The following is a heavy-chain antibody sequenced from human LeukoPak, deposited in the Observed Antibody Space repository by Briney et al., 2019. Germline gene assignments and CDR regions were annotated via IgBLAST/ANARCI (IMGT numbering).Heavy chain of an antibody. CDR3: ARGQSADMVRGVNNWFDP. Sequence: PSETLSLTCAVYGGSFSGYYWSWIRQPPGKGLEWIGEINHSGSTNYSPSLKSRVTISVDTSKNQFSLKLSSVTAADTAVYYCARGQSADMVRGVNNWFDPWGQGTLVTVSS. D-gene: IGHD3-10*01. V-gene: IGHV4-34*01. J-gene: IGHJ5*02. CDR2: INHSGST. CDR1: GGSFSGYY.